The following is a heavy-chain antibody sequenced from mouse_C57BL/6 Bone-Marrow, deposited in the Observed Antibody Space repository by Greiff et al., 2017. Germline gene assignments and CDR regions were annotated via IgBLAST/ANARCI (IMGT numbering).Heavy chain of an antibody. CDR2: ISYDGSN. D-gene: IGHD2-3*01. CDR3: ARGREDGYYFYCDY. CDR1: GYSITSGYY. Sequence: ESGPGLVKPSQSLSLTCSVTGYSITSGYYWNWIRQFPGNKLEWMGYISYDGSNNYNPSLKNRIPLTRDTSKNPFFLKWNSVTTEDTATYYGARGREDGYYFYCDYWGQGTTLTVSS. J-gene: IGHJ2*01. V-gene: IGHV3-6*01.